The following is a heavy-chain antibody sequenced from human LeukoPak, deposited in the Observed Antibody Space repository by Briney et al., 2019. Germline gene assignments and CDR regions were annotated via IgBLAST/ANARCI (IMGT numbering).Heavy chain of an antibody. Sequence: PSETLSLTCAVYGGSFSGYYWSWIRQATGKGVEWIGSIYYHEDTYYNSSLKSRVTISVDTSKNQFSLKLNSVTAADTAVYFCARRAYSAAYWKHFDYWGQGTLVTVSS. V-gene: IGHV4-34*01. D-gene: IGHD1-1*01. CDR3: ARRAYSAAYWKHFDY. J-gene: IGHJ4*02. CDR1: GGSFSGYY. CDR2: IYYHEDT.